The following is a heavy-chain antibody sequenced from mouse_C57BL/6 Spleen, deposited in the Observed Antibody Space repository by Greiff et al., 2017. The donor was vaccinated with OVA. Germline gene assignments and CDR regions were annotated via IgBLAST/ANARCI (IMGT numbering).Heavy chain of an antibody. J-gene: IGHJ1*03. D-gene: IGHD1-1*01. V-gene: IGHV1-19*01. Sequence: EVQLVESGPVLVKPGASVKMSCKASGYTFTDYYMNWVKQSHGKSLEWIGVINPYNGGTSYNQKFKGKATLTVDKSSSTAYMELNSLTSEDSAVYYCARGYGSSYGYFDVWGTGTTVTVSS. CDR1: GYTFTDYY. CDR2: INPYNGGT. CDR3: ARGYGSSYGYFDV.